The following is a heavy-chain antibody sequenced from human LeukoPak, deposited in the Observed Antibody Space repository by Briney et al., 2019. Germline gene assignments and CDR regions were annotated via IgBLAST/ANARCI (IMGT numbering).Heavy chain of an antibody. D-gene: IGHD3-3*01. Sequence: GGSLRLSCAASGFTFSSYWMSWVRQAPGKGLEWVANIKQDGSEKYYVDSVKGRFTISRDNAKNSLYLQMNSLRAEDTAVYYCAREAGYDFWSGYYTPFNSWGQGTLVTVSS. CDR3: AREAGYDFWSGYYTPFNS. CDR2: IKQDGSEK. J-gene: IGHJ4*02. CDR1: GFTFSSYW. V-gene: IGHV3-7*03.